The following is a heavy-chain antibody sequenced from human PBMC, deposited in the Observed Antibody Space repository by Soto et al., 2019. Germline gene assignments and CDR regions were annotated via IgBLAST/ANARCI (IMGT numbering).Heavy chain of an antibody. V-gene: IGHV1-3*01. CDR2: INAGNGNT. CDR1: GYTFTSYA. Sequence: ASVKVSGKASGYTFTSYAMHWVRQAPGQRLEWMGWINAGNGNTKYSQQFQGRVTITRDTSASTAYMELSSLRSEDTAVYYCARGGLITIFGVVQPDYGMDVWGQGTTVTVSS. J-gene: IGHJ6*02. D-gene: IGHD3-3*01. CDR3: ARGGLITIFGVVQPDYGMDV.